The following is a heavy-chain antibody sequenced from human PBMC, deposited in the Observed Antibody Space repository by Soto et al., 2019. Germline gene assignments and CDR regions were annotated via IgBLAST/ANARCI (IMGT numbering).Heavy chain of an antibody. J-gene: IGHJ5*02. Sequence: QVQLVESGGGVVQPGRSLRLACAASGFTFSSYGMHWVRQAPGKGLEWVAVISYDGSNKYYADSVKGRFNISRDNSKNTLYLQMNRLRAEDTAVYYCAKGPYNSSSIFIGPWGQGTLVTVSS. V-gene: IGHV3-30*18. D-gene: IGHD6-6*01. CDR2: ISYDGSNK. CDR3: AKGPYNSSSIFIGP. CDR1: GFTFSSYG.